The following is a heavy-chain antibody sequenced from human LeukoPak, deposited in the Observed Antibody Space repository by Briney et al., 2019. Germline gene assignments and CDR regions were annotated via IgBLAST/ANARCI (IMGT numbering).Heavy chain of an antibody. D-gene: IGHD4-17*01. V-gene: IGHV4-34*01. J-gene: IGHJ4*02. CDR1: GGSFSGYY. Sequence: PSETLSLTCAVYGGSFSGYYWSWIRQPPGKGLEWVGEINHSGSTNYNPSLKSRVTISVDTSKNQFSLKLSSVTAADTAVYYCAREDYGDYWGMVYWGQGTLVTVSS. CDR2: INHSGST. CDR3: AREDYGDYWGMVY.